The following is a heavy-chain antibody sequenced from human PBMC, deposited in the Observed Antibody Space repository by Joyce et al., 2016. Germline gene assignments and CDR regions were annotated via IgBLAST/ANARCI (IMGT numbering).Heavy chain of an antibody. Sequence: QVQVVESGGGVVQSGRSLSLSCVASGLLFRRYGLHWVRGAQAKGLGWVEIICEKRNNKYYKGSVKVRVTTSRDNSKNTLYLQMNSLRVDDTAVYYCARGGVVYLDSSDYSRTSSDVGMDVWGQGTTVTISS. CDR3: ARGGVVYLDSSDYSRTSSDVGMDV. J-gene: IGHJ6*02. CDR1: GLLFRRYG. V-gene: IGHV3-33*01. D-gene: IGHD3-22*01. CDR2: ICEKRNNK.